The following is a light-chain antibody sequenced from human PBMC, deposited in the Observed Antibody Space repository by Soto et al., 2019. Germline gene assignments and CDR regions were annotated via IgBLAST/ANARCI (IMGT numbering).Light chain of an antibody. V-gene: IGKV1-5*01. CDR3: QQYNSYSIT. CDR1: QSISSW. J-gene: IGKJ5*01. Sequence: DIQMTQSPSTLSASLGDRVTITCRASQSISSWLAWYQQKPGKAPKLLIYDASSLESGVPSRFSGSGSGTEFTLTISSLQPADFATYYCQQYNSYSITFGQGTRLEIK. CDR2: DAS.